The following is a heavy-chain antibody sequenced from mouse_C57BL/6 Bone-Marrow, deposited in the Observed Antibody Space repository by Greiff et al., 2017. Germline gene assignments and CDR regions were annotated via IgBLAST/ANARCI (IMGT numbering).Heavy chain of an antibody. V-gene: IGHV1-55*01. CDR3: ARRGHTVVATQGFAY. Sequence: VQLQQPGAELVKPGASVKMSCKASGYTFTSYWITWVKQRPGQGLEWIGDIYPGSGSTNYNEKFKSKATLTVDTSSSTAYMQLSSLTSEDSAVYYCARRGHTVVATQGFAYWGQGTLVTVSA. CDR2: IYPGSGST. J-gene: IGHJ3*01. CDR1: GYTFTSYW. D-gene: IGHD1-1*01.